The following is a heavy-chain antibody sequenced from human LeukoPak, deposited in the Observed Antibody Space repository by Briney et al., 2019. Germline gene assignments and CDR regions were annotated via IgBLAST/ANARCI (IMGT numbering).Heavy chain of an antibody. D-gene: IGHD6-6*01. V-gene: IGHV1-24*01. J-gene: IGHJ6*02. CDR1: GYTLTELS. CDR3: ARDGGQLVPSILYYYYGMDV. Sequence: GASVKVSCKVSGYTLTELSMHWVRQAPGKGLEWMGGFDPEDGETIYAQKFQGRVTITADKSTSTAYMELSSLRSEDTAVYYCARDGGQLVPSILYYYYGMDVWGQGTTVTVSS. CDR2: FDPEDGET.